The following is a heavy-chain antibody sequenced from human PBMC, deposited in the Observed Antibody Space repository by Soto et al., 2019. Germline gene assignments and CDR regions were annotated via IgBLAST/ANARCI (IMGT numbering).Heavy chain of an antibody. CDR2: IKEDGSEK. J-gene: IGHJ6*02. D-gene: IGHD3-3*01. V-gene: IGHV3-7*03. Sequence: EVQLVESGGGLVQPGGSLRLSCAASGFTFSSYWTSWVRQAPGKGLEWVANIKEDGSEKYYVDSVKGRFTISRDNAKNSLYLQMNSLRAEDTAVYYCARDFGILRFLEWFNYYYGMDVWGQGTTVTVSS. CDR1: GFTFSSYW. CDR3: ARDFGILRFLEWFNYYYGMDV.